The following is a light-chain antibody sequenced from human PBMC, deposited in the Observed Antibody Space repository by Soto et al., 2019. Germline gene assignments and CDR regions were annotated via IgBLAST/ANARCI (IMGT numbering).Light chain of an antibody. CDR1: QNVDSNY. Sequence: DIVLTQSPGTLSLSPGERATLSCRASQNVDSNYLAWYQQKPGQAPRIIIFAASGRATGIPDRFSGSGSGTDFTLTISRLEPEELAVYYCQQYGYLSWTFGQGTKGENK. CDR2: AAS. CDR3: QQYGYLSWT. V-gene: IGKV3-20*01. J-gene: IGKJ1*01.